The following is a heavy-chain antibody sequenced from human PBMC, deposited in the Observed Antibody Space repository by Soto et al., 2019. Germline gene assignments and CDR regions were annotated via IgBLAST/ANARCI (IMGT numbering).Heavy chain of an antibody. V-gene: IGHV4-34*01. CDR2: IYYSGST. CDR3: AGGDYYHSSGYYFYYYTMDV. J-gene: IGHJ6*02. Sequence: SETLSLTWAVSGGSFSGYYWSWIRQPPGKGLEWIGDIYYSGSTNYNPSLKSRVTISVETSKSQFSLKLSSVTAADTAVYYCAGGDYYHSSGYYFYYYTMDVWGQGTTVTVSS. CDR1: GGSFSGYY. D-gene: IGHD3-22*01.